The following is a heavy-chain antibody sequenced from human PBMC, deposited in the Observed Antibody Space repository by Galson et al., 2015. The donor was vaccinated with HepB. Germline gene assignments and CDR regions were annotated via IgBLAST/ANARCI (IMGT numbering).Heavy chain of an antibody. CDR1: GYTFTSYG. V-gene: IGHV1-18*01. CDR2: ISAYNGNT. CDR3: AREGGDGITIFGVVPYYYYYMDV. Sequence: SVKVSCKASGYTFTSYGISWVRQAPGQGLEWMGWISAYNGNTNYAQKLQGRVTMTTDTSTSTAYMELRSLRSDDTAVYYCAREGGDGITIFGVVPYYYYYMDVWGQGTMVTVSS. J-gene: IGHJ6*03. D-gene: IGHD3-3*01.